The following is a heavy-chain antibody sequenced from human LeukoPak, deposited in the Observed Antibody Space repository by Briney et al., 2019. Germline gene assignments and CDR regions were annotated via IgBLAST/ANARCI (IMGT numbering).Heavy chain of an antibody. V-gene: IGHV3-30*18. CDR2: ISYDGSNK. Sequence: GGFLRLSCAASGFTFSSYGMHWVRQAPGKGLEWVAVISYDGSNKYYADSVKGRFTISRDNSKNTLYLQMNSLRAEDTAVYYCAKDTIWFGESLGMDVWGQGTTVTVSS. CDR3: AKDTIWFGESLGMDV. CDR1: GFTFSSYG. D-gene: IGHD3-10*01. J-gene: IGHJ6*02.